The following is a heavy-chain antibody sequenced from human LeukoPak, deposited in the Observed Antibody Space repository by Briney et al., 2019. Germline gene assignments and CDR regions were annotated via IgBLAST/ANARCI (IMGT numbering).Heavy chain of an antibody. Sequence: GGSLRLSCAASGFTVSNNYMSWGRQAPGKGLEWVSLIYSSGNTDYADSVKGRFTISRDNSKNTLYLQMNSLRDEDTAVYYCARGGDIVGTSRSAFDIWGQGTMVTVSS. J-gene: IGHJ3*02. CDR2: IYSSGNT. CDR1: GFTVSNNY. CDR3: ARGGDIVGTSRSAFDI. D-gene: IGHD1-26*01. V-gene: IGHV3-53*01.